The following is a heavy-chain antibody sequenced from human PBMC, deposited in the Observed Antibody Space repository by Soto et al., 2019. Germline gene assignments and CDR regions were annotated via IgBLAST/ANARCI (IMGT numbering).Heavy chain of an antibody. Sequence: GGSLRLSCAASGFTVSSNYMSWVRQAPGKGLEWVSVIYSGGSTYYADSVKGRFTISRDNSKNTLYLQMNSLRAEDTAVYYCARGGPTASAAAAVPYYYYGMDVWGRGTTVTVSS. J-gene: IGHJ6*02. V-gene: IGHV3-53*01. D-gene: IGHD6-13*01. CDR1: GFTVSSNY. CDR3: ARGGPTASAAAAVPYYYYGMDV. CDR2: IYSGGST.